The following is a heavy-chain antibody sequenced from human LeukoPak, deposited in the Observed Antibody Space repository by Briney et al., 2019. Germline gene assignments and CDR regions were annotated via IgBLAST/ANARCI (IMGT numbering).Heavy chain of an antibody. V-gene: IGHV3-11*04. D-gene: IGHD2-15*01. CDR1: GFTFSDYY. J-gene: IGHJ4*02. CDR3: ASLGYCSGSSCVPRY. Sequence: GGSLRLSCAASGFTFSDYYMSWIRQAPGKGLEWVSYISNSGRTIYYADSVKGRFTISRDNAKNSLYLRLNSLRAEDTAVYYCASLGYCSGSSCVPRYWGQGTLVTVSS. CDR2: ISNSGRTI.